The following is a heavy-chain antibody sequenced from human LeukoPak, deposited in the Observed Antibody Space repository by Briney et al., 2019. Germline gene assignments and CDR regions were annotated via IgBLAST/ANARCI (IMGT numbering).Heavy chain of an antibody. CDR3: ARKVPYVGWFDP. Sequence: ASVKVSCKASGYTFTSYGISWVRQAPGQGLEWMGWISAYNGNTNYAQKLQGRVTMTTVTSTSTAYMELRSLRSDDTAVYYCARKVPYVGWFDPWGQGTLVTVSS. CDR1: GYTFTSYG. V-gene: IGHV1-18*04. D-gene: IGHD3-16*01. J-gene: IGHJ5*02. CDR2: ISAYNGNT.